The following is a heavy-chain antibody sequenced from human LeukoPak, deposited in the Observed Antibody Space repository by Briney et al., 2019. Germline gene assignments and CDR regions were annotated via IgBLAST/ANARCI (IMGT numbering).Heavy chain of an antibody. Sequence: PGGSLRLSCAASGFTFSSYSMNWVRQAPGKGLEWVSSISSSSSYIYYADSVKGRFTISRDNAKNSLYLQMNSLRAEDTAVYYCARTPRGIFSYYYMDVWGKGTTVTVSS. CDR1: GFTFSSYS. D-gene: IGHD3-9*01. J-gene: IGHJ6*03. V-gene: IGHV3-21*01. CDR3: ARTPRGIFSYYYMDV. CDR2: ISSSSSYI.